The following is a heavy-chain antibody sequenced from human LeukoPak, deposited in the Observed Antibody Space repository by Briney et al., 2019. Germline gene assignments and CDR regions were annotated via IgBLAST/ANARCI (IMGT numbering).Heavy chain of an antibody. CDR3: TRDFKSGWFDY. J-gene: IGHJ4*02. V-gene: IGHV3-66*01. CDR2: IYVGDST. Sequence: GGSLRLSCAVSGFSVSTNYLSWVRQAPGKGLEWVSLIYVGDSTYYADSVKGRFTISRDSSKNTLYLQMNSLRAEDTALYYCTRDFKSGWFDYWGQGTRVTVSS. CDR1: GFSVSTNY. D-gene: IGHD6-19*01.